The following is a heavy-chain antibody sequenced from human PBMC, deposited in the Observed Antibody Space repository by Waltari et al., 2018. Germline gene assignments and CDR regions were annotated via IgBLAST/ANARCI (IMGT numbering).Heavy chain of an antibody. CDR2: IIPFLGIS. Sequence: QVQLVQSGAEVKKPGSSVKVSCKASGGTFSSYAISWVRQAPGQGLEWMGGIIPFLGISKYAQSLQARLTITVDQSTNTGYMELKSLRPEDTGVYYCARSGEMKGTVDYWGQGTLVTVSS. D-gene: IGHD1-1*01. J-gene: IGHJ4*02. CDR3: ARSGEMKGTVDY. V-gene: IGHV1-69*10. CDR1: GGTFSSYA.